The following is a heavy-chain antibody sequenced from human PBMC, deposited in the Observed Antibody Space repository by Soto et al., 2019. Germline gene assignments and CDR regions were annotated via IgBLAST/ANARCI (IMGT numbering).Heavy chain of an antibody. CDR2: ISTYNGHT. Sequence: QVQLVQSGAEVKRPGASMKVSCKASGYTFTSYSISWVRQAPGQGLEWMGWISTYNGHTDYAQKLQGRVTMTTDTSTSTAYMALRSLRSDDTAVYYCAIVSYYDARTPAYWGQGTRVTVSS. D-gene: IGHD3-22*01. V-gene: IGHV1-18*01. CDR3: AIVSYYDARTPAY. J-gene: IGHJ4*02. CDR1: GYTFTSYS.